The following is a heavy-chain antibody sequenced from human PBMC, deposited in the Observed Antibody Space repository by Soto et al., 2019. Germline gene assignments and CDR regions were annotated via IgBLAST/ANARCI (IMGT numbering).Heavy chain of an antibody. CDR1: GGTFSSYA. V-gene: IGHV1-69*01. D-gene: IGHD6-6*01. CDR2: IIPIFGTA. J-gene: IGHJ6*02. Sequence: QVQLVQSGAEVKKPGSSVKVSCKASGGTFSSYAISWVRQAPGQGLEWMGGIIPIFGTANYAQKFQGRVTITADESTSTAYMELSSLRSDDTAGYYCATHEYSGSLAAPYGMDVWGQGTTVTVSS. CDR3: ATHEYSGSLAAPYGMDV.